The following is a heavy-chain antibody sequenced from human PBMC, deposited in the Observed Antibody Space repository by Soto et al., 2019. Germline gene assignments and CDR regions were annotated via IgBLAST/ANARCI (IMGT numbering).Heavy chain of an antibody. CDR3: ARDHHRYSGYDYVDY. V-gene: IGHV3-11*05. CDR1: GFTFSDYY. CDR2: ISSSSSYT. Sequence: QVQLVESGGGLVKPGGSLRLSCAASGFTFSDYYMSWIRQAPGKGLEWVSYISSSSSYTNYADSVKGRFTISRDNAKNSLYLQINSLRAEDTAVYYCARDHHRYSGYDYVDYWGQGTLVIVSS. J-gene: IGHJ4*02. D-gene: IGHD5-12*01.